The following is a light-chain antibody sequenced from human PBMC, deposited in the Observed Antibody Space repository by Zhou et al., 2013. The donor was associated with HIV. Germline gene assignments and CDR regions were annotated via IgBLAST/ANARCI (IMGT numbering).Light chain of an antibody. Sequence: DVVMTQSPLSLPVTLGQPASISCRSSQSLVHSDGNTYLNWFQQRPGHSPRRPNLVRFRNRDFGVPDRFSGSRSGTEFTLQISRVEAEDVGVYYCMHASHFITFGGGTKLGDQT. J-gene: IGKJ4*01. CDR3: MHASHFIT. V-gene: IGKV2-30*02. CDR2: RFR. CDR1: QSLVHSDGNTY.